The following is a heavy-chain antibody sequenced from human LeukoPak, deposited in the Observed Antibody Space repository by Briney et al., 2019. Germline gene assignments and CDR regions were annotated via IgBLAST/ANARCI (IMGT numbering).Heavy chain of an antibody. J-gene: IGHJ4*02. CDR3: ARDHDCTNGVCVDY. V-gene: IGHV3-66*01. CDR2: IYSGGST. CDR1: GFTVSSNY. D-gene: IGHD2-8*01. Sequence: GGSLRLSCAASGFTVSSNYISWVRQAPGKGLEWVSVIYSGGSTYYADSVKAKNTLYLQMNSLRAEDTALYYCARDHDCTNGVCVDYWGQGTLVTVSS.